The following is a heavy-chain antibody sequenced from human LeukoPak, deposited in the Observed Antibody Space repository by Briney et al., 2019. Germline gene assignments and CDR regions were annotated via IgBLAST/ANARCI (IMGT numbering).Heavy chain of an antibody. CDR1: GFTFSNLW. CDR3: ARVISSASCALDY. D-gene: IGHD2-2*01. V-gene: IGHV3-7*03. CDR2: IKQDGSEK. J-gene: IGHJ4*02. Sequence: GGSLRLSCAASGFTFSNLWMSWVRQAPGKGLKWVSNIKQDGSEKYYVDSVKGRFTISRDNAKNSLYLQMDSLSAEDTAVYFCARVISSASCALDYWGPGTLVTVSS.